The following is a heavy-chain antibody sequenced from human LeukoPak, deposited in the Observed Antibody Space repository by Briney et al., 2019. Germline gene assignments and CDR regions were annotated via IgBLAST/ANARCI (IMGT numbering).Heavy chain of an antibody. J-gene: IGHJ1*01. CDR2: IYSSRNT. CDR1: GASISSDRYN. D-gene: IGHD2-15*01. V-gene: IGHV4-61*09. Sequence: SQTLSPTCPLSGASISSDRYNWSWLRQPAGKGLEWIGHIYSSRNTNYNTALNSGVTISVEMSKNQFSLRLSSVTAADTAVYYCARGSTAYCSGDNCYSEYFQHWGQGTLVTVSS. CDR3: ARGSTAYCSGDNCYSEYFQH.